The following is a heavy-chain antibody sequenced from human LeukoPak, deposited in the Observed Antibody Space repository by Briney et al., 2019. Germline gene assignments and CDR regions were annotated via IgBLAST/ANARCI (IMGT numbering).Heavy chain of an antibody. Sequence: ASVKVSCKASGYTFTSYGISWVRQAPGQGLEWMGWISAYNGNTNYAQKLQGRVTMTTDTSTSTACMELRSLRSDDTAVYYCARVVGYGYCSGGSCYGWSDPWGQGTLVTVSS. CDR3: ARVVGYGYCSGGSCYGWSDP. CDR1: GYTFTSYG. V-gene: IGHV1-18*01. J-gene: IGHJ5*02. CDR2: ISAYNGNT. D-gene: IGHD2-15*01.